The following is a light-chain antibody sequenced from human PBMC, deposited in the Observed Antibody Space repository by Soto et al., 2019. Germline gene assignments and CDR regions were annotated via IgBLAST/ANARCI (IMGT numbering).Light chain of an antibody. CDR1: QGISSY. Sequence: AIRMTQSPSSLSASTGDRVTITCRASQGISSYFAWYQQKPGKAPKLLIYAESTLQSGVPSRFSGSGSGTDFPLTISCLQSEDFATYYCQQYYSYLGVTFGPGTKVDIK. CDR2: AES. J-gene: IGKJ3*01. V-gene: IGKV1-8*01. CDR3: QQYYSYLGVT.